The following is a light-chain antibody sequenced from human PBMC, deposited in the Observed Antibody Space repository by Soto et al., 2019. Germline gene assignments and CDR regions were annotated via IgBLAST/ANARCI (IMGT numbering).Light chain of an antibody. V-gene: IGKV1-39*01. CDR2: AAS. CDR1: QSISTY. CDR3: QQSSSTSMWT. Sequence: DIQMTQSPSSLSASVGDRVTITCRASQSISTYLNWYQQKPGKAPKLLIYAASSLQSGVPSRFIGSGSGTDLTLIISSLKPEDFATYYCQQSSSTSMWTFGQGTKVEIK. J-gene: IGKJ1*01.